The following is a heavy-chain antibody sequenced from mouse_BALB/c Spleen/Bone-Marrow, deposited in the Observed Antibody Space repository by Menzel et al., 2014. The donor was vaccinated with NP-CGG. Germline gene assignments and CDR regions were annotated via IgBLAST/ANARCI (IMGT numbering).Heavy chain of an antibody. CDR2: IDPANGNT. V-gene: IGHV14-3*02. CDR3: ALLLRYYAMDY. Sequence: EVKLQESGAELVKPGASVKLSCTASGFNIKDTYMHWVKQRPEQGLEWIGRIDPANGNTKYDPKFQGKATITADTSSNTAYLQLSSLTSEDTAVYYCALLLRYYAMDYWGQGPSVTVSS. J-gene: IGHJ4*01. D-gene: IGHD1-1*01. CDR1: GFNIKDTY.